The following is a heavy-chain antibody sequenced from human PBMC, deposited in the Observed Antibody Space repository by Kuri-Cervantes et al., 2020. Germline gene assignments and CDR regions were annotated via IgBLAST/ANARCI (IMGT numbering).Heavy chain of an antibody. CDR2: ISGSGGST. Sequence: GESLKISCAASGFTFSSYAMSWVRQAPGKGLEWVSAISGSGGSTYYADSVRGRFTISRDNAKNSLYLQMNSLRAEDTAVYYCARGPLDGYIPYWGQGTLVTVSS. CDR1: GFTFSSYA. D-gene: IGHD5-24*01. V-gene: IGHV3-23*01. CDR3: ARGPLDGYIPY. J-gene: IGHJ4*02.